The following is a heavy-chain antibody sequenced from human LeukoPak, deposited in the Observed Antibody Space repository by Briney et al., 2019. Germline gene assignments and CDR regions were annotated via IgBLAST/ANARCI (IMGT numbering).Heavy chain of an antibody. CDR1: GGSISSGDYY. J-gene: IGHJ4*02. CDR2: IYYSGST. CDR3: ARVQRYCSGGSCYGGGYFDY. V-gene: IGHV4-30-4*01. Sequence: SETLSFTGTVSGGSISSGDYYWSWIRQPPGKGLEWICYIYYSGSTNYNPSLKSPVTISVDTSKNQFPLKLSSVTAADTAVYYCARVQRYCSGGSCYGGGYFDYWGQGTLVTVSS. D-gene: IGHD2-15*01.